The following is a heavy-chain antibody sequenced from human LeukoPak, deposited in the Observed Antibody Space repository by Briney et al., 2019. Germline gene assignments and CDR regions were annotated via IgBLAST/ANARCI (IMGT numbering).Heavy chain of an antibody. V-gene: IGHV3-53*01. D-gene: IGHD6-13*01. J-gene: IGHJ5*02. CDR3: ACHTIATNWFDP. CDR1: GFTVSSNY. Sequence: GGSLRLSCAASGFTVSSNYMSWVRQAPGKGLEWVSVIYSGGSTYYADSVKGRFTISRDNSKNTLYLQMNSLRAEDTAVYYCACHTIATNWFDPWGQGTLVTVSS. CDR2: IYSGGST.